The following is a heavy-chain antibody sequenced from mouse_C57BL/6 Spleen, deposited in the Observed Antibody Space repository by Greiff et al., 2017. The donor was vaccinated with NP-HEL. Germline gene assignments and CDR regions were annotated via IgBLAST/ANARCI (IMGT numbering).Heavy chain of an antibody. Sequence: EVKLVESGGGLVKPGGSLKLSCAASGFTFSSYAMSWVRQTPEKRLEWVATISDGGSYTYYPDNVKGRFTISRDNAKNNLYLQMSHLKSEDTAMYYCARVGYGSSYSYWYFDVWGTGTTVTVSS. J-gene: IGHJ1*03. CDR3: ARVGYGSSYSYWYFDV. D-gene: IGHD1-1*01. CDR2: ISDGGSYT. CDR1: GFTFSSYA. V-gene: IGHV5-4*03.